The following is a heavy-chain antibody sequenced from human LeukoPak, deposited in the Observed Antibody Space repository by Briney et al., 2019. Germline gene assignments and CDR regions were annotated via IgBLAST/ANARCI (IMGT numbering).Heavy chain of an antibody. CDR3: ARDKWELRYYGMDV. V-gene: IGHV4-4*02. Sequence: PSETLSLTCAVSGGSISSSNWWSWVRQPPGKGLEWIGEIYHSGSTNYNPSLKSRVTISVDKSKNQFSLKLSSVTAADTAVYYCARDKWELRYYGMDVWGQGTTVTVSS. CDR2: IYHSGST. D-gene: IGHD1-26*01. CDR1: GGSISSSNW. J-gene: IGHJ6*02.